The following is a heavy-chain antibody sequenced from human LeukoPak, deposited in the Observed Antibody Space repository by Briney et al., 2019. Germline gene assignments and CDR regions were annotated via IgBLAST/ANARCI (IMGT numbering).Heavy chain of an antibody. CDR1: GGSISSYY. CDR3: ARVGVENGDPLYNWFDP. D-gene: IGHD4-17*01. Sequence: PSETLSLTCTVSGGSISSYYWSWIRQPPGKGLEWIGYIYYSGSTNYNPSLKSRVTISVDTSKNQFSLKLSSVTAADTAVYYCARVGVENGDPLYNWFDPWSQGTLVTVSS. CDR2: IYYSGST. J-gene: IGHJ5*02. V-gene: IGHV4-59*01.